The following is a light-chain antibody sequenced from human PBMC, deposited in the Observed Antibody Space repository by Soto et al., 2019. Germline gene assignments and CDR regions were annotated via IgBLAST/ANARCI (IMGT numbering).Light chain of an antibody. CDR1: SSDVGGYNY. V-gene: IGLV2-14*01. CDR2: DVS. CDR3: SSYTTSNTRQIV. Sequence: QSVLTQPASVSGSPGQSITISCTGTSSDVGGYNYVSWYQQHPGKAPKFMIYDVSNRPSGVSNRFSGSKSGNTASLTISGRQAEDEAEYYCSSYTTSNTRQIVFGTGTKLTVL. J-gene: IGLJ1*01.